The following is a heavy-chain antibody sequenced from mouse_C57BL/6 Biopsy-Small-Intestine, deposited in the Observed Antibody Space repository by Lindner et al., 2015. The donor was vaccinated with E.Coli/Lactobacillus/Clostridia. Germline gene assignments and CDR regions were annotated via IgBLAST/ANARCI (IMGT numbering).Heavy chain of an antibody. D-gene: IGHD4-1*01. J-gene: IGHJ2*01. Sequence: VQLQESGGRLSERLGGSLKLSCAASGFTFSDYGMHWVRQAPEKGLEWVAYIDSGSSTIYYADTLKGRFTISRDNAKNTVFLQMTSLRSEDTAMYYCSRGTGRGLDYWGQGTTLTVSS. V-gene: IGHV5-17*01. CDR2: IDSGSSTI. CDR1: GFTFSDYG. CDR3: SRGTGRGLDY.